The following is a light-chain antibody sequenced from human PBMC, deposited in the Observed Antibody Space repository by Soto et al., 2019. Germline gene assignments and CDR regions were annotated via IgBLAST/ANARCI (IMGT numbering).Light chain of an antibody. J-gene: IGKJ1*01. CDR1: QSISSN. Sequence: EIVMTQSPATLSVSPGARATLSCRASQSISSNLAWYQQKPGQAPRLLIYGVSSRATGITAKFSVGRSCTEFTLTMSSLQSEDCAVYYGQQYNKWPRSFGQGTKVVIK. CDR2: GVS. V-gene: IGKV3-15*01. CDR3: QQYNKWPRS.